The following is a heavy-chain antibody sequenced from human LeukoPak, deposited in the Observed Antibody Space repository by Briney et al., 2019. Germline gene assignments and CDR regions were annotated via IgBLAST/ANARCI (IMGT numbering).Heavy chain of an antibody. J-gene: IGHJ6*03. Sequence: PGGSLRLSCAASGFTFSNYGMNWVRQAPGKGLEWVAVISYDGSNKYYADSVKGRFTISRDNSKNTLYLQMNSLRAEDTAVYYCAKDLYYYDSSAEGGMDVWGKGTTVTVSS. CDR3: AKDLYYYDSSAEGGMDV. CDR2: ISYDGSNK. D-gene: IGHD3-22*01. V-gene: IGHV3-30*18. CDR1: GFTFSNYG.